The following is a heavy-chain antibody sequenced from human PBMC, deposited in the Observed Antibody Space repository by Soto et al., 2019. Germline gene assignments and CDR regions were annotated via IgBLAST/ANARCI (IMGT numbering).Heavy chain of an antibody. V-gene: IGHV1-18*04. CDR1: WYIFTGYW. CDR2: ISPYNGHT. J-gene: IGHJ6*02. Sequence: ASVKVSCKASWYIFTGYWISCVRQASFQGLEWMGWISPYNGHTEFAHSLQGRLTLTTDTSTTTGFMELSNMTSDDTAVYYCARGGSAYNTRLGVAGTLEVWGQGTTVTVSS. CDR3: ARGGSAYNTRLGVAGTLEV. D-gene: IGHD3-16*01.